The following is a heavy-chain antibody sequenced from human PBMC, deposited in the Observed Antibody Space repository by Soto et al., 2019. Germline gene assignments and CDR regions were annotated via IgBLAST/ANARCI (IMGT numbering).Heavy chain of an antibody. J-gene: IGHJ4*02. V-gene: IGHV1-69*01. Sequence: QVQLGQSGAEVKKPGSSVKLSCKTSGGTFRNYAINWVRQAPGQGLEWMGGSIPVFGTANYAQTFQGRFTITAEESTSTAYMEVSSLRSEDTAVYYCAIPLPKQQLVRGAFDHWGQGTLVTVAS. CDR1: GGTFRNYA. CDR3: AIPLPKQQLVRGAFDH. D-gene: IGHD6-13*01. CDR2: SIPVFGTA.